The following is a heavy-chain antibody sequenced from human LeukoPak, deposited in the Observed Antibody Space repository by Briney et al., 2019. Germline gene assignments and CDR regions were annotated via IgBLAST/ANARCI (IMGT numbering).Heavy chain of an antibody. CDR2: IYHSGNT. D-gene: IGHD5-12*01. Sequence: SQTLSLTCTVSGDSISNGGSISNGGHYWSWIRQFPGKGLEWIGYIYHSGNTYYNPSLESRVTISVDTSENRFSLRLNSVTAADTAIYYCARDTRIEWLRFLDYWGQGILVTVSS. J-gene: IGHJ4*02. CDR3: ARDTRIEWLRFLDY. CDR1: GDSISNGGSISNGGHY. V-gene: IGHV4-31*03.